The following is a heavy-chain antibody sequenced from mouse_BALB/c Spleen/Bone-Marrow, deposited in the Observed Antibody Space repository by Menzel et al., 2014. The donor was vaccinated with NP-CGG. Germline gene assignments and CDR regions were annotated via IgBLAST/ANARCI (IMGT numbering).Heavy chain of an antibody. Sequence: QVQLQQSGAEMVKPGASVKLSCKASGNTFTSYWMHWVKQRPGQGLEWIGEINPSNGRTNYNEKFKSKATLTVDKSSSTAYMQLSRPTSEDSTVYYCARYAGGIAYWGQGTLVTVSA. J-gene: IGHJ3*01. D-gene: IGHD6-5*01. CDR2: INPSNGRT. V-gene: IGHV1S81*02. CDR3: ARYAGGIAY. CDR1: GNTFTSYW.